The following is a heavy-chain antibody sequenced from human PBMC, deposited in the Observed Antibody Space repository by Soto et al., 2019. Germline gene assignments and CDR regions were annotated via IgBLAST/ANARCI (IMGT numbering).Heavy chain of an antibody. J-gene: IGHJ4*02. Sequence: SCAASGFTFSSYGMHWVRQAPGKGLEWVAAISHDGTNKNYGDSVKGRFTISRDNSKKTLYLQMNSLRPEDTALYYCAKDEYYYSRSGYYIFDSWGQGTLVTVSS. CDR1: GFTFSSYG. CDR2: ISHDGTNK. CDR3: AKDEYYYSRSGYYIFDS. D-gene: IGHD3-22*01. V-gene: IGHV3-30*18.